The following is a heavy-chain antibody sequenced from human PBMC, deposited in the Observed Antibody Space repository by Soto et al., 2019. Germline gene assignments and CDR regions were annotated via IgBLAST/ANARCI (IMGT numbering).Heavy chain of an antibody. V-gene: IGHV3-74*01. Sequence: EVQLVESGGGLVQPGGSLRLSCAASGFTFSSYGMHWVRQVPGEGLVWVSRINTDGSERNYADSVKGRFTVSRDNAKNTQYLQMNSLRVEDTAVYYCARDGEGYWGQGTLVTVSS. D-gene: IGHD2-15*01. J-gene: IGHJ4*02. CDR1: GFTFSSYG. CDR3: ARDGEGY. CDR2: INTDGSER.